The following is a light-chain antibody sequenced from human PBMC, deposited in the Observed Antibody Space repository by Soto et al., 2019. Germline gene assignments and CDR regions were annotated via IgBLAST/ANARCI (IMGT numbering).Light chain of an antibody. V-gene: IGKV3-15*01. CDR2: DSS. Sequence: EILMTQSPASLSVSPGENATLSCRASQSVSTNLVWYQQKLGQSPRLLIYDSSTRPTGIPARFGGMGSGTQFTLTITSLQSEDSAVYYCQQYHKWPPLTFGGGTKVEI. CDR1: QSVSTN. CDR3: QQYHKWPPLT. J-gene: IGKJ4*01.